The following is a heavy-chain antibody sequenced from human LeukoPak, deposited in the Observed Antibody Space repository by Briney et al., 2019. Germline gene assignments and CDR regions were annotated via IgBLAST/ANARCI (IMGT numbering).Heavy chain of an antibody. Sequence: PSETLSLTCTVSGGSISSGGYYWSWIRQHPGKGLEWIGYIYYSGSTYYNPSHKSRVTISVDTSTNQFSLKLSSVTAADTAVYYCARDRGTYYYGSGSYFRWFDPWGQGTLVTVSS. CDR3: ARDRGTYYYGSGSYFRWFDP. J-gene: IGHJ5*02. CDR1: GGSISSGGYY. V-gene: IGHV4-31*03. D-gene: IGHD3-10*01. CDR2: IYYSGST.